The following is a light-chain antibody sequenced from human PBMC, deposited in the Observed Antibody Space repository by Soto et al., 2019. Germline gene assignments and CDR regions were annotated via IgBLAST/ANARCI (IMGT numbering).Light chain of an antibody. CDR1: SSDIGRYNY. Sequence: QSALTQPASVSGSPGQSITISCTGTSSDIGRYNYVSWYQQHPGKAPKLMVYEIINRPSGVSNRLSGSKSGSTASLIISGLQAEDEADYYCSSYTSTTTPVFGGGTKVTVL. CDR2: EII. V-gene: IGLV2-14*01. J-gene: IGLJ2*01. CDR3: SSYTSTTTPV.